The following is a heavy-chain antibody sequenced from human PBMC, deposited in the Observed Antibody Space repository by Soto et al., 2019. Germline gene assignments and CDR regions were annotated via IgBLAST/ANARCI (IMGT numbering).Heavy chain of an antibody. D-gene: IGHD6-13*01. CDR2: IYYSGST. Sequence: SETLSLTCTVSGGSISSGGYYWSWIRQHPGKGLEWIGYIYYSGSTYYNPSLKSRVTISVDTSKNQFSLKLSSVTAADTAVYYCARDKMRSSWFNWFDPWGQGTLVTVSS. J-gene: IGHJ5*02. V-gene: IGHV4-31*03. CDR3: ARDKMRSSWFNWFDP. CDR1: GGSISSGGYY.